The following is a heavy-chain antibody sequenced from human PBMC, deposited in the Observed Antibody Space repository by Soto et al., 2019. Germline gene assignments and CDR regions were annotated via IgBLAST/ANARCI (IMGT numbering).Heavy chain of an antibody. CDR3: AGGCRGGNCFSSYAMEV. CDR2: IDPSDSQY. Sequence: PWESLKISCNGSGYSFTSNWINWVRQMPGKGLEWMGRIDPSDSQYNYNPSFQDHATISADKSTSSAYLQWNSLKASDAAMYYCAGGCRGGNCFSSYAMEVWGQGTRVTVSS. J-gene: IGHJ6*02. CDR1: GYSFTSNW. D-gene: IGHD2-15*01. V-gene: IGHV5-10-1*01.